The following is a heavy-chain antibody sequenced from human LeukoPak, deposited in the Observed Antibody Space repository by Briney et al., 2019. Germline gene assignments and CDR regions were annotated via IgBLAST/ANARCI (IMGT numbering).Heavy chain of an antibody. CDR2: IYTDGST. Sequence: GGSLRPSCAASGVTVSTNYMTWVRQAPGKGLEWVSVIYTDGSTYYADSVKGRFTISRDNSENTLFLQMNSLKIEDTAVYYCARLPSSWGQGTLVTVSS. V-gene: IGHV3-66*02. D-gene: IGHD2-2*01. CDR3: ARLPSS. CDR1: GVTVSTNY. J-gene: IGHJ5*02.